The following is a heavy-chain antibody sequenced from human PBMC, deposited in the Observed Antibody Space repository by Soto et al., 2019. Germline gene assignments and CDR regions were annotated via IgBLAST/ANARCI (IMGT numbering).Heavy chain of an antibody. V-gene: IGHV1-69*01. J-gene: IGHJ6*02. CDR2: IIPISGTA. CDR1: GCTFSSYA. CDR3: ARSQGSSTSLEIYYYYYYGMDV. D-gene: IGHD2-2*01. Sequence: QVQLVQSGAEVKKPGSSVKVSCKASGCTFSSYAISWVRQAPGQGLEWMGGIIPISGTANYAQEFQGRVTITADESTNMELSSLRSEDTAVYYCARSQGSSTSLEIYYYYYYGMDVWGQGTTVTVSS.